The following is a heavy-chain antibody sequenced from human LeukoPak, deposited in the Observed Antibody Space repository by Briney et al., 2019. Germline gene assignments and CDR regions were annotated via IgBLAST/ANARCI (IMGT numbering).Heavy chain of an antibody. D-gene: IGHD6-13*01. CDR3: ARVRTSIAAAGTGIACFDP. J-gene: IGHJ5*02. V-gene: IGHV3-53*04. Sequence: PGGSLRLSCAASGFTVSSNYMSWVRQAPGKGLEWVSVIYSGGRTYYADSVKGRFTISRHNSKNTLYLQMNSLRAEDTAVYYCARVRTSIAAAGTGIACFDPGGREPPETVSS. CDR1: GFTVSSNY. CDR2: IYSGGRT.